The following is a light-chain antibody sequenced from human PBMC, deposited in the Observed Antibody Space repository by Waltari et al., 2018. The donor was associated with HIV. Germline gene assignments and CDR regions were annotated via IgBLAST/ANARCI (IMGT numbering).Light chain of an antibody. J-gene: IGLJ3*02. CDR3: CSYADSSTWV. CDR2: EDT. CDR1: SGSYVGAYNV. V-gene: IGLV2-23*01. Sequence: QSALTQPASVSGSPGQSISISCPGTSGSYVGAYNVVSWYQQHPDKAPKLLIYEDTKRPSGVSDRFSGSKSGNTASLTISGLQTEDEADYYCCSYADSSTWVFGGGTKLTVL.